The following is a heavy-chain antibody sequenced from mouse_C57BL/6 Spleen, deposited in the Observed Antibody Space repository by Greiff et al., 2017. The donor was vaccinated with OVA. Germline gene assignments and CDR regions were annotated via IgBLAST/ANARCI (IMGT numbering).Heavy chain of an antibody. V-gene: IGHV1-69*01. D-gene: IGHD1-1*01. Sequence: QVQLQQPGAELVMPGASVKLSCKASGYTFTSYWMHWVKQRPGQGLEWIGEIDPSDSYTNYNQTFKGKSTLTVDKSSSTAYMQLSSLTSEDSAVYYCARGNYYGSRTPYWYFDVWGTGTTVTVSS. J-gene: IGHJ1*03. CDR1: GYTFTSYW. CDR2: IDPSDSYT. CDR3: ARGNYYGSRTPYWYFDV.